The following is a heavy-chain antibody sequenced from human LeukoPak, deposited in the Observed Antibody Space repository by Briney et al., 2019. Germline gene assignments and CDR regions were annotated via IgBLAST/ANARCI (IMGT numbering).Heavy chain of an antibody. D-gene: IGHD6-13*01. Sequence: ASVKVSCKASGYTFTGYYMHWVRQAPGQGLEWMGWINPNSGGTNYAQKFQGRVTMTRDTSISTAYMELSRLRSDDTAVYYCARGGRSSSWFYWFDPWSQGTLVTVSS. CDR2: INPNSGGT. CDR1: GYTFTGYY. CDR3: ARGGRSSSWFYWFDP. J-gene: IGHJ5*02. V-gene: IGHV1-2*02.